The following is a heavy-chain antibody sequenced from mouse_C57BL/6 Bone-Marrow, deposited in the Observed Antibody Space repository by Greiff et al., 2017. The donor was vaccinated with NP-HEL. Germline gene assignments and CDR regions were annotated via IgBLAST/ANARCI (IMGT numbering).Heavy chain of an antibody. Sequence: QVQLQQPGTELVKPGASVKLSCKASGYTFTSYWMHWVKQRPGQGLEWIGNINPSNGGTNYNEKFKSKATLTVDKSSRTAYMQLSSLTSEGAAVDYCARGVNWIFDYWGQGTTLTVSS. CDR2: INPSNGGT. J-gene: IGHJ2*01. CDR1: GYTFTSYW. CDR3: ARGVNWIFDY. D-gene: IGHD4-1*01. V-gene: IGHV1-53*01.